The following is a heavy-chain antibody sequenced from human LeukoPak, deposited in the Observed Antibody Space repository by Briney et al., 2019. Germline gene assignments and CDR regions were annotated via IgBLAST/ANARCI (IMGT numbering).Heavy chain of an antibody. J-gene: IGHJ3*02. V-gene: IGHV5-51*01. Sequence: GESLKISCKGSGCSFTSYWIGWVRQMPGKGLEWMGIIYPGDSDTRYSPSFQGQVTISADKSISTAYLQWSSLKASDTAMYYCARQSVPMKQQLVDAFDIWGQGTMVTVSS. CDR1: GCSFTSYW. CDR2: IYPGDSDT. D-gene: IGHD6-13*01. CDR3: ARQSVPMKQQLVDAFDI.